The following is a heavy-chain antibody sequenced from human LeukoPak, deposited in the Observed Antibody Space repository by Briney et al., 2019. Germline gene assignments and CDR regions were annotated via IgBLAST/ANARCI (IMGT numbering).Heavy chain of an antibody. V-gene: IGHV3-30*04. CDR3: ASSKERNRAYSNYAYYCYYYMDV. Sequence: GGSLRLSCAASGFTFSSYAMHWVRQAPGKGLEWVAVISYDGSNKYYADSVKGRFTISRDNSKNTLYLQMNSLRAEDTAVYYCASSKERNRAYSNYAYYCYYYMDVWGKGTTVTVSS. CDR2: ISYDGSNK. J-gene: IGHJ6*03. CDR1: GFTFSSYA. D-gene: IGHD4-11*01.